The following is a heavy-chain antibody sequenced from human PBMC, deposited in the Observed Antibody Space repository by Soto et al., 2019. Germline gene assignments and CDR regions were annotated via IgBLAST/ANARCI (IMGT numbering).Heavy chain of an antibody. V-gene: IGHV4-59*08. CDR2: IYYSGST. CDR1: GTSISTYY. J-gene: IGHJ4*02. Sequence: SGTLSPTCTASGTSISTYYWRWIRQPPGKGLEWIGYIYYSGSTSYNPSLKSRVTISVDTSKNQFSLKLSSVTAADTAVYYCARNWALGPPPDYWGQGTLVTVSS. D-gene: IGHD3-16*01. CDR3: ARNWALGPPPDY.